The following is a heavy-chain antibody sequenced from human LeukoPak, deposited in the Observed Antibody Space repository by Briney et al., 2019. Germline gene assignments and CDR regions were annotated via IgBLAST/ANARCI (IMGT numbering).Heavy chain of an antibody. CDR2: VSNSGTTT. Sequence: PGGSLRLSCAASGFTFSSYSVIRARQAPGKGLEWVSYVSNSGTTTYYADSVKGRFTISRDNSKNSLYLQMNSLRTEDTALYYCAKDSSGYEPDWYFDLWGRGTLVTVSS. J-gene: IGHJ2*01. D-gene: IGHD3-22*01. CDR3: AKDSSGYEPDWYFDL. V-gene: IGHV3-48*03. CDR1: GFTFSSYS.